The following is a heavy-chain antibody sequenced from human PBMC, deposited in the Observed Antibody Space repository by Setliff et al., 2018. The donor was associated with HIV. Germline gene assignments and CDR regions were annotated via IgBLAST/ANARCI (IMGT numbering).Heavy chain of an antibody. Sequence: SETLSLTCSVSGGSISYHSWTWIRQPPGKGLEWIGYIYYTRTTDYNPSLRSRVSMSLDTSKTQFSLKLSSVTAADTAVYYCARYGEFHYYSYYYMDVWGKGTTVTVSS. CDR2: IYYTRTT. V-gene: IGHV4-59*08. CDR3: ARYGEFHYYSYYYMDV. CDR1: GGSISYHS. J-gene: IGHJ6*03. D-gene: IGHD3-10*01.